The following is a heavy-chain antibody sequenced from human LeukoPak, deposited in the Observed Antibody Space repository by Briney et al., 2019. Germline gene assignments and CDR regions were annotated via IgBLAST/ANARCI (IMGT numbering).Heavy chain of an antibody. Sequence: GGSLRLSCAASGFTSSSYDMHWVRQATGKGLEWVSAIGTAGDPYYPDSVKGRFTISRDNSKNTLYLQMNSLRAEDTAVYYCAKIYDILTGYYDHWGQGTLVTVSS. J-gene: IGHJ4*02. D-gene: IGHD3-9*01. CDR3: AKIYDILTGYYDH. CDR2: IGTAGDP. V-gene: IGHV3-13*05. CDR1: GFTSSSYD.